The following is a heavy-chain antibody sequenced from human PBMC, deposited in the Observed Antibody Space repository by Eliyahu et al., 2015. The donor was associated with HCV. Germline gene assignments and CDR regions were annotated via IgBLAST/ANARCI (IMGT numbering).Heavy chain of an antibody. CDR2: IYSGGST. CDR1: GFTVSSNY. Sequence: EVQLVESGGGLIQPGGSLRLSCAASGFTVSSNYMSWVRQAPGKGLEWGSVIYSGGSTYYADSVKGRFTISRDNSKNTLYLQMNSLRAEDTAVYYCASPSIAVADSYYYYGMDVWGQGTTVTVSS. J-gene: IGHJ6*02. V-gene: IGHV3-53*01. CDR3: ASPSIAVADSYYYYGMDV. D-gene: IGHD6-19*01.